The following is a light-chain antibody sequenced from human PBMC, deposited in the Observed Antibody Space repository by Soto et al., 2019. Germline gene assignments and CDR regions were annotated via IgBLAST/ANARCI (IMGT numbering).Light chain of an antibody. V-gene: IGKV3-15*01. Sequence: EIMMTQSPATLSVSAGERGTISCRATQSVSSNLAWYQQKPGQAPRLLIYGASTRATGIPSRFSGSGSGTEFTLTISSLQSEDLAVYYCQQYNNRPYSFGQGTKLEIK. CDR1: QSVSSN. CDR3: QQYNNRPYS. J-gene: IGKJ2*03. CDR2: GAS.